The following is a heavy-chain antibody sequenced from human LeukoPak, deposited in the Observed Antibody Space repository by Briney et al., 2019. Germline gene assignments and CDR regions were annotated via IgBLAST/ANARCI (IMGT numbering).Heavy chain of an antibody. D-gene: IGHD2-21*02. Sequence: SETLSLTCIVSGGSISSYYWSWIRQSPGKGLEWIGYIFYNGSTNYNPSLKSRVTMSVDTSKNQFSLKLRSVTTADTAVYYCARGIAVFSATTYYFDYWGQGTLVTVSS. CDR2: IFYNGST. CDR3: ARGIAVFSATTYYFDY. V-gene: IGHV4-59*01. CDR1: GGSISSYY. J-gene: IGHJ4*02.